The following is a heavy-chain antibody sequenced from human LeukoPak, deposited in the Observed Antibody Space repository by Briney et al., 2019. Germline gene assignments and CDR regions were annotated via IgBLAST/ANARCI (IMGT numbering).Heavy chain of an antibody. Sequence: RTGGSLRLSCAAPGFTFSSYPMHWLRQAPGQGLQWVAVISYDGGNKDYADSVKGRFTISRDNSKNTLYLQMNSLRADDTAVFYCARAQSSAWHNFDYWGQGTLVTVSS. D-gene: IGHD6-19*01. CDR3: ARAQSSAWHNFDY. J-gene: IGHJ4*02. CDR2: ISYDGGNK. V-gene: IGHV3-30-3*01. CDR1: GFTFSSYP.